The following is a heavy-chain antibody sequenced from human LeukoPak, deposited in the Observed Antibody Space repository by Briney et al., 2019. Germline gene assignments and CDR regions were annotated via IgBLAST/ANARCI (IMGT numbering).Heavy chain of an antibody. Sequence: PGGSLRLSCAASGFTFTSYSMNWVRQAPGQGLEWVSSISSSSNYIYYADSVKGRFTISRDNAKNSLYLQMNSLRAEDTAVYYCAREPGDSSGWSEWGQGTLVTVSS. CDR1: GFTFTSYS. CDR3: AREPGDSSGWSE. V-gene: IGHV3-21*01. CDR2: ISSSSNYI. J-gene: IGHJ4*02. D-gene: IGHD6-19*01.